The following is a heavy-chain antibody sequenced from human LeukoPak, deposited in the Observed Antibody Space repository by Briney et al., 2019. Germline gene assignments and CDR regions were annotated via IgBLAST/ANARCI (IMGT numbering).Heavy chain of an antibody. CDR2: INGGGDIT. J-gene: IGHJ4*02. V-gene: IGHV3-23*01. CDR1: RYSFDSYA. D-gene: IGHD6-13*01. Sequence: PGGSLRLSCEGSRYSFDSYAMTWVRQAPGKGLEWVSSINGGGDITYYAESVKGRFTVSRDNSNNTLFLQMNSLRAEDTAVFYCAKRYGDSTGWFFDFWGQGSQVTVSS. CDR3: AKRYGDSTGWFFDF.